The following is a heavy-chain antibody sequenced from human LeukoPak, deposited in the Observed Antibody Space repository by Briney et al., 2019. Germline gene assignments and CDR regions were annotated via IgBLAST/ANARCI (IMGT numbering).Heavy chain of an antibody. J-gene: IGHJ6*03. CDR3: ARASSSNRNVLRNYYYMDV. CDR2: INHRGST. V-gene: IGHV4-34*01. Sequence: SETLSLTCAVYGGSFSGYYWRWIRQPPGKGLEWIGEINHRGSTNYSPSFKSRVTISVDTSKNQFSLKLSSVTAADTAVYYCARASSSNRNVLRNYYYMDVWGKGTTVIVSS. CDR1: GGSFSGYY. D-gene: IGHD2-2*01.